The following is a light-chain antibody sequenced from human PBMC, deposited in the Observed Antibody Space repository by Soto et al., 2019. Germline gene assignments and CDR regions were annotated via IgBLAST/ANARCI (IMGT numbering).Light chain of an antibody. J-gene: IGLJ1*01. Sequence: QSVLTQPASGSGSPGQSITISCTGTSSDVGGYNYVSWHQQHPGKAPKLMIYDVSNRPSGVSNRFSGSKSGNTASLTISGLQAEDEADYYCSSYTSSSTWVFGTGTKVTVL. CDR1: SSDVGGYNY. V-gene: IGLV2-14*01. CDR2: DVS. CDR3: SSYTSSSTWV.